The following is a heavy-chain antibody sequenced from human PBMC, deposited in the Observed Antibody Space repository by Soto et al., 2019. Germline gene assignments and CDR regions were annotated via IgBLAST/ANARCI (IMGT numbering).Heavy chain of an antibody. Sequence: EVQLVESGGDLVQPGGSLRLSCAVSGFTFTNNWIHWVRQAPGKGLLWVSRLTGGTATGYADSVRGRLTISGDAAKNTLYLQMNDLRAEDTAVYYCTTVFDYWGRGTLVTVSS. CDR1: GFTFTNNW. V-gene: IGHV3-74*01. J-gene: IGHJ4*02. CDR2: LTGGTAT. CDR3: TTVFDY. D-gene: IGHD1-1*01.